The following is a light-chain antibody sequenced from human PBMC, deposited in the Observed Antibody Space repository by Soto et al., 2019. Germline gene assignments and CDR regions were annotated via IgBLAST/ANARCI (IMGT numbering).Light chain of an antibody. J-gene: IGKJ1*01. CDR1: QSVSRI. Sequence: EIVLTQFPGTLSLSPGERATLSCRASQSVSRILAWYQQKPGQAPRLLIYGASTRATGIPDRFSGSGSGTDFTLTISRLEPEDFAVYYCQQYGSSLWTFGQGTKVDIK. CDR2: GAS. CDR3: QQYGSSLWT. V-gene: IGKV3-20*01.